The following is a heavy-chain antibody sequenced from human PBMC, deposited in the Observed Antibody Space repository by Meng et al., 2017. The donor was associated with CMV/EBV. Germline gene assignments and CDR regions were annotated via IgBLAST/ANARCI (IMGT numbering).Heavy chain of an antibody. V-gene: IGHV3-53*01. J-gene: IGHJ6*02. CDR1: GFTFSSYW. CDR3: AHRGVPAGGGMDV. Sequence: GESLKISCAASGFTFSSYWMSWVRQAPGKGLEWVSVIYSGGSTYYADSAKGRFTISRDNSKNTLYLQMNSLRAEDTAVYYCAHRGVPAGGGMDVWGQGTTVTVSS. D-gene: IGHD2-2*01. CDR2: IYSGGST.